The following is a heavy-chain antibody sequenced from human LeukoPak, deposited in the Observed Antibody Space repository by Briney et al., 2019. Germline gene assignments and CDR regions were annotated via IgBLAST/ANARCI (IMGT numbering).Heavy chain of an antibody. V-gene: IGHV1-69*05. J-gene: IGHJ4*02. CDR1: GGTFSSYA. CDR3: ARGLDASMETAYDY. CDR2: IIPIFGTS. Sequence: ASVKVSCKASGGTFSSYAISWVRQAPGQGLEWMGRIIPIFGTSNYAQKLQGRVTISTDESTSTAYMELSSLRSEDTAIYYCARGLDASMETAYDYWGQGTLVTVSS. D-gene: IGHD5-18*01.